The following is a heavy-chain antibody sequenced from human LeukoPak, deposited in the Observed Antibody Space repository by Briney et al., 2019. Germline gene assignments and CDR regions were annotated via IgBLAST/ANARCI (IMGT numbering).Heavy chain of an antibody. D-gene: IGHD6-19*01. Sequence: GGSLRLSCAASGFTFSSYEMNWVRQAPGKGLEWVSYISSSGSTIYYADSVKGRFTISRDNAKNSLYLQMNSLRAEDTAVYYCARGVMAVAGTIDYWGQGTLVTVSS. CDR1: GFTFSSYE. CDR2: ISSSGSTI. V-gene: IGHV3-48*03. CDR3: ARGVMAVAGTIDY. J-gene: IGHJ4*02.